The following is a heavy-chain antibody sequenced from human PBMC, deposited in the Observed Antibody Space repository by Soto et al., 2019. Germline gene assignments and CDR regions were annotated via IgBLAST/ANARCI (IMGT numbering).Heavy chain of an antibody. V-gene: IGHV4-34*01. Sequence: SETLSLTCAVYGGSFSAYYWGWVRQTPGKGLEWIGEINYSGVTNYNPSLESRVTISIDTSESQFSLRLTSVTAADTAVYYCARGLCVVRRGYSPYFDLWGQGTQVTVSS. CDR2: INYSGVT. CDR1: GGSFSAYY. CDR3: ARGLCVVRRGYSPYFDL. D-gene: IGHD4-4*01. J-gene: IGHJ4*02.